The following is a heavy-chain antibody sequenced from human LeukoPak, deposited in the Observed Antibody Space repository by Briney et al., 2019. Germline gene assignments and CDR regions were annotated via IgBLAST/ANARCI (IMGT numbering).Heavy chain of an antibody. V-gene: IGHV4-4*07. CDR3: AREQLWRPYYYYGMDV. CDR1: GGSISSYY. D-gene: IGHD5-18*01. J-gene: IGHJ6*02. Sequence: SETLPLTCTVSGGSISSYYWSWIRQPAGKGLEWIGRIYTSGSTNYNPSLKSRVTMSVDTSKNQFSLKLSSVTAADTAVYYCAREQLWRPYYYYGMDVWGQGTTVTVSS. CDR2: IYTSGST.